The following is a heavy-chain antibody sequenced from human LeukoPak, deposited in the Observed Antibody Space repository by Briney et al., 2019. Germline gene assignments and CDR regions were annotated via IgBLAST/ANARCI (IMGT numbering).Heavy chain of an antibody. Sequence: PSETLSLTCTVSGGSISSSTFYWGWIRQPPGKGLEWIGIISYSGSTYYNPSLKSRVTISVDTSKNQFSLKLSSVTAADTAVYYCARVNIVVVGSAFDIWGQGTMVTVSS. D-gene: IGHD3-22*01. CDR3: ARVNIVVVGSAFDI. CDR1: GGSISSSTFY. V-gene: IGHV4-39*07. J-gene: IGHJ3*02. CDR2: ISYSGST.